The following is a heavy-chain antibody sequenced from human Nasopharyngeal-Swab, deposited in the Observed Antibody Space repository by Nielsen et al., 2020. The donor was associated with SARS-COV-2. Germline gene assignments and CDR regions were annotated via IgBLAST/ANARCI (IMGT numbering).Heavy chain of an antibody. Sequence: GESLKISCAASGFTFSSYAMSWVRQAPGKGLKWVSAISGSGGSTYYADSVKGRFTISRDNSKNTLYLQMNSLRAEDTAVYYCAKDITGYSSGWFYYYYYMDVWGKGTTVTVSS. D-gene: IGHD6-19*01. CDR1: GFTFSSYA. CDR3: AKDITGYSSGWFYYYYYMDV. CDR2: ISGSGGST. J-gene: IGHJ6*03. V-gene: IGHV3-23*01.